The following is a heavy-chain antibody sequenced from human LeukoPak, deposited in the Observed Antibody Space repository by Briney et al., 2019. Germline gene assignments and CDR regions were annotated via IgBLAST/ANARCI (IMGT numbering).Heavy chain of an antibody. V-gene: IGHV3-30-3*01. D-gene: IGHD1-7*01. J-gene: IGHJ6*02. CDR1: GFTFSSYA. CDR2: ISYDGSNK. Sequence: PGGSLRLSCAASGFTFSSYAMHWVRQAPGKGLEWVAVISYDGSNKYYADSVKGRFTISRDNSKNTLYLQMNSLRAEDMAVYYCARDYGWNYVNYYYGMDVWGQGTTVTVSS. CDR3: ARDYGWNYVNYYYGMDV.